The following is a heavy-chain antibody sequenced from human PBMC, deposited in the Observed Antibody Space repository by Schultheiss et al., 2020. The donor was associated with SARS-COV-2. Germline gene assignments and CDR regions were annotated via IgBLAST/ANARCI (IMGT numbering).Heavy chain of an antibody. CDR3: ARIKAAHYYGMDV. Sequence: SETLSLTCAVYGGSFSGYYWSWIRQPPGKGLEWIGEINHSGSTNYNPSLKSRVIISVDTSKNQFSLKLSSVTAADTAVYYCARIKAAHYYGMDVWGQGTTVTVSS. V-gene: IGHV4-34*01. CDR2: INHSGST. D-gene: IGHD6-25*01. J-gene: IGHJ6*02. CDR1: GGSFSGYY.